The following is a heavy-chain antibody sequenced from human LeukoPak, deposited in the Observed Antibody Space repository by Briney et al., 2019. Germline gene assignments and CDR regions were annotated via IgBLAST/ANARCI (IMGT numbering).Heavy chain of an antibody. D-gene: IGHD1-26*01. Sequence: SQTLSLTCAISGDSVSSNSAAWNWIRQSPSRGLEWLGRTYYRSKWYNDYAVSVKSRMTINPDTSKNQFSLQLNSVTPEDTAVYYCARSVLIVGATLTFDYWGQGTLVTVSS. CDR2: TYYRSKWYN. CDR1: GDSVSSNSAA. V-gene: IGHV6-1*01. J-gene: IGHJ4*02. CDR3: ARSVLIVGATLTFDY.